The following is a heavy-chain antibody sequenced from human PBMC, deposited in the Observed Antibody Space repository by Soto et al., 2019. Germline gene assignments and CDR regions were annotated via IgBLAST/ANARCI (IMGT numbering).Heavy chain of an antibody. CDR2: INHSGST. Sequence: SETLSLTCAGYGGPFSGYYWSWIRQPPGKGLEWIGEINHSGSTNYNPSLKSRVTISADTSKNQFSLKLSSVTAADTAVYYCAGKRVSLGWYISRCFDPWAREPWSPSPQ. CDR1: GGPFSGYY. J-gene: IGHJ5*02. V-gene: IGHV4-34*01. CDR3: AGKRVSLGWYISRCFDP. D-gene: IGHD6-19*01.